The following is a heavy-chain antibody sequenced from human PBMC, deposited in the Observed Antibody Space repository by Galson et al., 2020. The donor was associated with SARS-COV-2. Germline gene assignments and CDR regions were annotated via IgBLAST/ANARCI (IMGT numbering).Heavy chain of an antibody. CDR3: AKETIYYDSSAAFDI. CDR2: IRYDGSNK. J-gene: IGHJ3*02. V-gene: IGHV3-30*02. Sequence: GGSLRLSCAASGFTFSSYGMHWVRQAPGKGLEWVAFIRYDGSNKYYADSVKGRFTISRDNSKNTLYLQMNSLRAEDTAVYYCAKETIYYDSSAAFDIWGQGTMVTVSS. CDR1: GFTFSSYG. D-gene: IGHD3-22*01.